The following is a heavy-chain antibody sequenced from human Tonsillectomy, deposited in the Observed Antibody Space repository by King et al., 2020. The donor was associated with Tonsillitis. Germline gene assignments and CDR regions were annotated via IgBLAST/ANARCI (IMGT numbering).Heavy chain of an antibody. CDR3: ARGPSEIFGVVLVPPTHFDS. Sequence: VQLQQWGAGLLKPSETVSLTCAVSGGSLSGYYWSWIRQSPGKGLEWIGQVHHSGNTFYNPSLKSRVIISVDTSKNQFSLKLNSVTAADTAVYFCARGPSEIFGVVLVPPTHFDSWGQGTLVTVSS. V-gene: IGHV4-34*01. D-gene: IGHD3-3*01. J-gene: IGHJ4*02. CDR2: VHHSGNT. CDR1: GGSLSGYY.